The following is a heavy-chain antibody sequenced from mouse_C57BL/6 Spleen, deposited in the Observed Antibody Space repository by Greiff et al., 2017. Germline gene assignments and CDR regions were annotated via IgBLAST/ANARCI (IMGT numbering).Heavy chain of an antibody. CDR1: GYTFTSYW. CDR3: ANSEPFLDY. D-gene: IGHD4-1*01. V-gene: IGHV1-55*01. Sequence: VQLQQPGAELVKPGASVKMSCKASGYTFTSYWITWVKQRPGQGLEWIGDIYPGSGSTNYNEKFKSKATLTVDTSSSTASMQLSSLTSEDSAVYGCANSEPFLDYWGQCTTLSLSP. J-gene: IGHJ2*01. CDR2: IYPGSGST.